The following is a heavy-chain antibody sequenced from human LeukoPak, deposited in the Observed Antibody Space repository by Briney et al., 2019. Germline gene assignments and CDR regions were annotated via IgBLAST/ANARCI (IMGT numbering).Heavy chain of an antibody. D-gene: IGHD6-19*01. CDR2: ISGSGGST. CDR3: TKEGAVAGYFGY. Sequence: ETGGSLRLSCAASGFTFSSYAMSWVRQAPGKGLEWVSAISGSGGSTYYADSVKGRFTISRDNSKNTLYLQMNSLRAEDTAVYYCTKEGAVAGYFGYWGQGTLVTVSS. J-gene: IGHJ4*02. V-gene: IGHV3-23*01. CDR1: GFTFSSYA.